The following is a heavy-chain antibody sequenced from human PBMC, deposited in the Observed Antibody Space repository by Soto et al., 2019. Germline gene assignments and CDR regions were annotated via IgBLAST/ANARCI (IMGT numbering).Heavy chain of an antibody. D-gene: IGHD3-3*01. J-gene: IGHJ5*02. CDR1: GYTFTGYY. V-gene: IGHV1-2*02. CDR3: ARPYDFWSGYYNFDP. Sequence: VLVKVSCKASGYTFTGYYMHWGRQAPGQGLEWMGWINPNSGGTNYAQKFQGRVTMTRDTSISTAYMELSRLRSDDTAVYYCARPYDFWSGYYNFDPWGQGTLVTVSS. CDR2: INPNSGGT.